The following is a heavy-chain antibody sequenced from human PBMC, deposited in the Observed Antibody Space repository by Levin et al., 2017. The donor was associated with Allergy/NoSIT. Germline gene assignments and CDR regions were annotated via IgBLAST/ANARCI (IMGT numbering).Heavy chain of an antibody. Sequence: GGSLRLSCTGSGFTFGDYAMSWVRQAPGKGLEWVGFIRNKAHGGTTEYVASVKGRLTISRDDSKSIAYLQMNSLKTEDTAVYFCARGGPPNYDYNWGSYRDVYFDYWGQGTLVTVSS. CDR1: GFTFGDYA. V-gene: IGHV3-49*04. CDR2: IRNKAHGGTT. J-gene: IGHJ4*02. D-gene: IGHD3-16*02. CDR3: ARGGPPNYDYNWGSYRDVYFDY.